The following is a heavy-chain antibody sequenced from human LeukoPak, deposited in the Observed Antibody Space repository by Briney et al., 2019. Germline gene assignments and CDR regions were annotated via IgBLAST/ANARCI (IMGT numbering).Heavy chain of an antibody. CDR2: IIPIFGTA. D-gene: IGHD6-13*01. CDR1: GGTFSSYA. CDR3: ATQQLVVHCYGMDV. Sequence: SVKVSCKASGGTFSSYAISWVRQAPGQGLEWMGGIIPIFGTANYAQKFQGRVTITADKSTSTAYMELSSLRSEDTAVYYCATQQLVVHCYGMDVWAKGPRSPSPQ. V-gene: IGHV1-69*06. J-gene: IGHJ6*04.